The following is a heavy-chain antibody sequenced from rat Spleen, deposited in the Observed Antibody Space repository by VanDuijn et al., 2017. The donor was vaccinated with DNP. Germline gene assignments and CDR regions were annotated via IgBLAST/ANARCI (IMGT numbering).Heavy chain of an antibody. J-gene: IGHJ2*01. V-gene: IGHV5-19*01. CDR2: ISPSGGST. D-gene: IGHD1-5*01. CDR1: GFTFSNYG. CDR3: ATDRQRGGTTLAFDY. Sequence: EVQLVESGGGLVQPGRSLKLSCAASGFTFSNYGMHWIRQAPTKGLEWVASISPSGGSTYYRDSVKGRFTISRDSAKSTLYLQMDSLRSEDTATYCCATDRQRGGTTLAFDYWGQGVMVTVSS.